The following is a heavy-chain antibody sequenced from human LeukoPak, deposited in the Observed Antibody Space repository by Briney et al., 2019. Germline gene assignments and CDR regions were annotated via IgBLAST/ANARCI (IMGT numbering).Heavy chain of an antibody. CDR3: ARGRLRAVAGRTSDY. J-gene: IGHJ4*02. CDR2: INPKSGGT. V-gene: IGHV1-2*02. CDR1: LYTFTGYY. D-gene: IGHD6-19*01. Sequence: ASVTDSFMSSLYTFTGYYMHWVRQAPGQGLEWMGWINPKSGGTNYAQKFQGRVTMTRDTSISTAYMELSRLGSDDTAVYYCARGRLRAVAGRTSDYWGQGTLVTVSS.